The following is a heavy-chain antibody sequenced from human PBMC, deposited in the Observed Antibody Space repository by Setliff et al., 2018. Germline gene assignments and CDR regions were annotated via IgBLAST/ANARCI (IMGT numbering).Heavy chain of an antibody. Sequence: GGSLRLSCAASGFTFSTYRMHWVRQAPGKGLEWVAVIWDDGGNKYHADSVKGRFTISRDNSKNTLYLQMNSLRPEDTAVYYCARTCSGSGCYAGRESWGQGT. V-gene: IGHV3-33*08. CDR2: IWDDGGNK. J-gene: IGHJ5*02. D-gene: IGHD2-15*01. CDR1: GFTFSTYR. CDR3: ARTCSGSGCYAGRES.